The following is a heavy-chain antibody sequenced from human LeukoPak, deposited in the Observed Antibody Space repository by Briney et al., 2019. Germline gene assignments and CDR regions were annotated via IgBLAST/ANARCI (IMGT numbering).Heavy chain of an antibody. CDR2: ISSSSSYR. J-gene: IGHJ4*02. CDR3: ARGHSSGWYNYFDY. CDR1: GFTFSSYS. Sequence: GGSLRLSCAASGFTFSSYSMNWVRQAPGKGLEWVSSISSSSSYRYYADSVKGRFTISRDNAENSLYLQMNSLRAEDTALYYCARGHSSGWYNYFDYWGQGTLVTVSS. D-gene: IGHD6-19*01. V-gene: IGHV3-21*04.